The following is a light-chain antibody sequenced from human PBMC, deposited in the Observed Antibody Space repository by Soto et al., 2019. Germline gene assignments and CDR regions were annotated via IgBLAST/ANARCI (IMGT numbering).Light chain of an antibody. CDR2: EVN. CDR1: ASDIGGYNF. Sequence: QSALTQPPSASGSPGQSVAISCTGTASDIGGYNFVSWYQQHPGKAPKLMIYEVNKRPSGVPDRFSGSKSGNTASLTVSGLQAEDEADYYCSSHCGTSPYVFGTGTKLTVL. J-gene: IGLJ1*01. V-gene: IGLV2-8*01. CDR3: SSHCGTSPYV.